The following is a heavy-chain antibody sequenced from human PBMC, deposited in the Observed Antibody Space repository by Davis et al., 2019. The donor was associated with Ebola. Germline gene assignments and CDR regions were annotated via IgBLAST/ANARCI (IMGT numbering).Heavy chain of an antibody. D-gene: IGHD4-17*01. Sequence: SETLSLTCTVSGGSISSYYWSWIRQPPGKGLEWIGYIYYSGSTNYNPSLKSRVTISVDTSKNQFSLKLSSVTAADTAVYYCASEDYGRRGNWFDPWGQGTLVTVSS. V-gene: IGHV4-59*08. CDR2: IYYSGST. J-gene: IGHJ5*02. CDR1: GGSISSYY. CDR3: ASEDYGRRGNWFDP.